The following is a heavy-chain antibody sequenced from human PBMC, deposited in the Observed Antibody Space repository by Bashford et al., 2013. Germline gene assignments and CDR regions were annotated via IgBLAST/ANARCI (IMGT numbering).Heavy chain of an antibody. D-gene: IGHD4-23*01. Sequence: SVKVSCTASGYTFTDYHVHWVRQAPGQGLEWMGGIISQFGTTNYAQRFQGRVTMTADESTNTAYMELSSLTSEDTALYYCASGSRVVLPGATYYSYFYHLIDWGQGTTVTVSS. CDR3: ASGSRVVLPGATYYSYFYHLID. CDR1: GYTFTDYH. J-gene: IGHJ6*02. CDR2: IISQFGTT. V-gene: IGHV1-69*13.